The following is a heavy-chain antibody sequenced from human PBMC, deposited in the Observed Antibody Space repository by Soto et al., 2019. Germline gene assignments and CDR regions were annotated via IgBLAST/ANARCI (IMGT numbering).Heavy chain of an antibody. CDR2: ISAYNGNT. CDR1: GYTFTSYG. J-gene: IGHJ4*02. CDR3: AADLKLGIAASFDY. V-gene: IGHV1-18*01. D-gene: IGHD6-13*01. Sequence: ASVKVSCKASGYTFTSYGISWVRQDPGQGLEWMGWISAYNGNTNYAQKFQERVTITRDMSTSTAYMELSSLRSEDTAVYYCAADLKLGIAASFDYWGQGTLVTVSS.